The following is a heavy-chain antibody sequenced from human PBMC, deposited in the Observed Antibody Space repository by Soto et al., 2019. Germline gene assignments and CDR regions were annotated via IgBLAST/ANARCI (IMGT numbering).Heavy chain of an antibody. V-gene: IGHV3-23*01. Sequence: PGGSLRLSCAASGFTFSSYAMSWVRQAPGKGLEWVSGISGSGDTTYYADSVKGRLTISRDNSKNTLYLQMNSLGAEDTAVYYCEKTVPGTKYWGQGTLVTVSS. J-gene: IGHJ4*02. CDR1: GFTFSSYA. D-gene: IGHD6-19*01. CDR2: ISGSGDTT. CDR3: EKTVPGTKY.